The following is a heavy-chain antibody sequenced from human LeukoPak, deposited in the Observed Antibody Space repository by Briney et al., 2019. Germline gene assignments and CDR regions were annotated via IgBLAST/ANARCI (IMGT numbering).Heavy chain of an antibody. CDR2: IKEDGSAK. V-gene: IGHV3-7*01. D-gene: IGHD5-12*01. J-gene: IGHJ4*02. Sequence: GGSLRLSCAASGFTFSSYWMSWVRQAPGKGLEWVANIKEDGSAKYYVDSVKGRFTISRDNAKNSLYPQMNNLSAEDTAVYYCVRDSPGYGAYDFDWGQGTLVTVSS. CDR1: GFTFSSYW. CDR3: VRDSPGYGAYDFD.